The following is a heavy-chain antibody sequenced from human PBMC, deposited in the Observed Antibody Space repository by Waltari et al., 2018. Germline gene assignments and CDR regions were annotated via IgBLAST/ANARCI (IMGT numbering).Heavy chain of an antibody. CDR3: AVTTGGYDGMGV. CDR1: GFSFSSFG. CDR2: IWYDGSEK. Sequence: QVQLVEYGGGVVKPGRSLRLSCAASGFSFSSFGMHWVRRAPGKGLEWVAIIWYDGSEKYYADSVKGRFTISRDSSKNTVDLQMNSLRAEDTAVYYCAVTTGGYDGMGVWGQGTTVTVSS. D-gene: IGHD6-13*01. V-gene: IGHV3-33*01. J-gene: IGHJ6*02.